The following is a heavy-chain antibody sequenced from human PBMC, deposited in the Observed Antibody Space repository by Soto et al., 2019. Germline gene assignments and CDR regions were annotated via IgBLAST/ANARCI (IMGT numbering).Heavy chain of an antibody. CDR2: IIPIIGTA. CDR1: GGTFSSYG. V-gene: IGHV1-69*12. J-gene: IGHJ6*02. Sequence: QVQLVQSGAEVKKPGSSVKVSCKASGGTFSSYGISWVRQAPGQGLEWMGGIIPIIGTANYAEKFQGRVTSTAEESTSTAYMELSSLRSEDTAVYYCARPTYYDFWSGYQTGYYYYGMDVWGQGTRVTVSS. D-gene: IGHD3-3*01. CDR3: ARPTYYDFWSGYQTGYYYYGMDV.